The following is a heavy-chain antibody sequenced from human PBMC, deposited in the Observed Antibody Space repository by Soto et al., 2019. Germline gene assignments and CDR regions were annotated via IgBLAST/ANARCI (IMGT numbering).Heavy chain of an antibody. J-gene: IGHJ4*02. D-gene: IGHD2-8*01. Sequence: QAQLVQCGAEVKKPGASVKVSCRASGYTFSSYGYVWVRQVSGQGLEWMGWISSYNGETNYAQKFQDRVTLTTDTSTTTAYMELRKLGSHDTAVYYCARSGDYCTSITCLFDSFWGLGTLVPVSS. CDR1: GYTFSSYG. CDR2: ISSYNGET. V-gene: IGHV1-18*01. CDR3: ARSGDYCTSITCLFDSF.